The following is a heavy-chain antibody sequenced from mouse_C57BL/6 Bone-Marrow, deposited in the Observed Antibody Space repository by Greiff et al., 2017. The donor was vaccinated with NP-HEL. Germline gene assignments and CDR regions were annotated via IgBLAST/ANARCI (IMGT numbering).Heavy chain of an antibody. V-gene: IGHV5-15*01. Sequence: EVQRVESGGGLVQPGGSLKLSCAASGFTFSDYGMAWVRQAPRKGPEWVAFISNLAYSIYYADTVTGRFTISRENAKNTLYLEMSSLRSEDTAMYYCARSKGYFDVWGTGTTVTVSS. CDR1: GFTFSDYG. CDR3: ARSKGYFDV. J-gene: IGHJ1*03. CDR2: ISNLAYSI.